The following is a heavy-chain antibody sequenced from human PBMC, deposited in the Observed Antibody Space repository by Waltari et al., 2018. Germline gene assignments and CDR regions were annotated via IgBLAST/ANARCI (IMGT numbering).Heavy chain of an antibody. Sequence: EVHLVESGGALVQPGGSLRLSCAPSGSTSSGYWMGWVRQAPGKGLEWVANIKQDGREKNYVDPVKGRFTISRDNAKDSLDLQMSSLRVDDTAVYYCTREGAALDYFDFWGQGTLVTV. V-gene: IGHV3-7*01. CDR1: GSTSSGYW. CDR2: IKQDGREK. D-gene: IGHD3-16*01. J-gene: IGHJ4*02. CDR3: TREGAALDYFDF.